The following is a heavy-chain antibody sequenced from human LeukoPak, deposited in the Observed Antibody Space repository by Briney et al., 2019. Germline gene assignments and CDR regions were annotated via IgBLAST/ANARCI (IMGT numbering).Heavy chain of an antibody. J-gene: IGHJ4*02. Sequence: PGGSLRLSCAASGLTFSGYWMHWVRQAPGQGLEWVSRINGDGSSTSYADSVKGRFTISRDNAKNTLYLQMNSLGAEDTAVYYCARARNCSSGTCYKDYWGQGTLVTVSS. D-gene: IGHD2-15*01. CDR3: ARARNCSSGTCYKDY. CDR1: GLTFSGYW. V-gene: IGHV3-74*01. CDR2: INGDGSST.